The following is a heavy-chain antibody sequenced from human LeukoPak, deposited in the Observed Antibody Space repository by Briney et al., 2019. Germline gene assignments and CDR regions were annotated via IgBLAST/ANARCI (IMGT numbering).Heavy chain of an antibody. V-gene: IGHV3-11*01. CDR3: ARTRDGYSDH. CDR1: GFSFSDYY. Sequence: PGGSLRLSCAASGFSFSDYYMNWIRQAPGKGLECVAYISTSGSTIHYSDSVKGRFTISRDNAKNSLYLHMNSLRDDDTAFYYCARTRDGYSDHWGQGTLVSVSS. D-gene: IGHD5-24*01. J-gene: IGHJ4*02. CDR2: ISTSGSTI.